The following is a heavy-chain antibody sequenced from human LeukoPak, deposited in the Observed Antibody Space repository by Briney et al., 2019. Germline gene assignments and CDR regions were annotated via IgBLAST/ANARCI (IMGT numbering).Heavy chain of an antibody. J-gene: IGHJ3*02. CDR2: IYPGDSDT. CDR1: GYSFTSYW. V-gene: IGHV5-51*01. CDR3: ARRLQNFGWYAFDI. D-gene: IGHD6-19*01. Sequence: GESLKISCKGSGYSFTSYWIGRVRQMPGKGLEWKGIIYPGDSDTRYSPSFQGQVTISADKSISTAHLQWSSLKASDTAMYYCARRLQNFGWYAFDIWGQGTMVTVSS.